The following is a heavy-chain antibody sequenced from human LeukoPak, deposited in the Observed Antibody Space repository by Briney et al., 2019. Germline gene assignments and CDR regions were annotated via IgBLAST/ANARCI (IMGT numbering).Heavy chain of an antibody. CDR3: ARSEAAYSSSWYVY. CDR1: GYTFTSYG. V-gene: IGHV1-18*01. Sequence: ASVKVSCKASGYTFTSYGISWVRQAPGQGLEWMGWISAYNGNTNYAQKLQGRVTVTTDTSTSTAYMELRSLRSDDTAVYYCARSEAAYSSSWYVYWGQGTLVTVSS. J-gene: IGHJ4*02. CDR2: ISAYNGNT. D-gene: IGHD6-13*01.